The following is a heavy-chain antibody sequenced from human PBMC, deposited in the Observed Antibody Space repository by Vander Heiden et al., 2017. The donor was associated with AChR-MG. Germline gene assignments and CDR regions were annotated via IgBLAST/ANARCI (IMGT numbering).Heavy chain of an antibody. CDR3: ARSGYYGSGAFDP. V-gene: IGHV3-7*01. D-gene: IGHD3-10*01. J-gene: IGHJ5*02. Sequence: EVQLVESGGGLVQPGGSLRLSCAASGFPFSSYWMSWVRQAPGKGLEWVANIRQDGSEKYYVDSVKGRFTISRDNAKNSLYLQMNSLRAEDTAVYYCARSGYYGSGAFDPWGQGTLVTVSS. CDR2: IRQDGSEK. CDR1: GFPFSSYW.